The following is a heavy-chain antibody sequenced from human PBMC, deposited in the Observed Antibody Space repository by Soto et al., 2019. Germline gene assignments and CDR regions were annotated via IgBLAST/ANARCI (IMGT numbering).Heavy chain of an antibody. D-gene: IGHD2-15*01. CDR1: GFTFSSYA. J-gene: IGHJ4*02. CDR3: AKEGVDCSGGSCYSDY. Sequence: GGSLRLSCAASGFTFSSYAMSWVRQAPGKGLEWVSAISGSGGSTYYADSVKGRFPISRDNSKNTLYLQMNSLRAEDTAVYYCAKEGVDCSGGSCYSDYWGQRTLVTVSS. CDR2: ISGSGGST. V-gene: IGHV3-23*01.